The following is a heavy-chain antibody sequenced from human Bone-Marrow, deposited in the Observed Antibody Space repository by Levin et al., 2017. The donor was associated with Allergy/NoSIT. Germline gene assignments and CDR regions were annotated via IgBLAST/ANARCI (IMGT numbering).Heavy chain of an antibody. J-gene: IGHJ6*03. CDR1: GYTLTELS. Sequence: GESLKISCKVSGYTLTELSMHWVRQAPGKGLEWMGGFDPEDGETIYAQKFQGRVTMTEDTSTDTAYMELSSLRSEDTAVYYCATGVALRGRYYYYMDVWGKGTTVTVSS. CDR2: FDPEDGET. CDR3: ATGVALRGRYYYYMDV. D-gene: IGHD2-15*01. V-gene: IGHV1-24*01.